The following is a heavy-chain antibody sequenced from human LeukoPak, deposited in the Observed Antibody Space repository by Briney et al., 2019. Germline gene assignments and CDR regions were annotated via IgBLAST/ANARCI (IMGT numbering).Heavy chain of an antibody. V-gene: IGHV4-4*02. Sequence: SGTLSLTCSVSGGSSSSNWWTWVRQPPGKGLEWIGQIHHSGSTHYNPSLKSRIITSVDKSKNEFSLRLNSVTAADTAVYYCAVGWDSSSYWYLDIWGRGTLVTVSS. J-gene: IGHJ2*01. CDR1: GGSSSSNW. CDR3: AVGWDSSSYWYLDI. D-gene: IGHD6-6*01. CDR2: IHHSGST.